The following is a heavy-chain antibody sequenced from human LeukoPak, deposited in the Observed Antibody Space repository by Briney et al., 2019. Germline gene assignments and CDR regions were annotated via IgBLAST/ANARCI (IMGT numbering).Heavy chain of an antibody. CDR3: ARVPRRGDRFDP. CDR2: INPNSGDT. V-gene: IGHV1-2*02. D-gene: IGHD3-10*01. CDR1: GYTFTGYY. J-gene: IGHJ5*02. Sequence: ASVKVSCKASGYTFTGYYMHWVRQAPGQGLEWMGWINPNSGDTGYAQKFQGRVTMTRDNSISTAYMELSSLRSEDTAVYYCARVPRRGDRFDPWGQGTLVTVSS.